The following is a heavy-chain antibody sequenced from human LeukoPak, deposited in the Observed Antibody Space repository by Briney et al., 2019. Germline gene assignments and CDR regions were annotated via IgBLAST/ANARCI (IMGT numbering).Heavy chain of an antibody. Sequence: SQTLSLTCTVSGGSISSGGHYWSWIRQHPGKGLEWIGHITDSGSTYYNPSLERRITTSIDTSKNQFSLKLRSVTAADTAVYYCTRYSIMVRGVRYFDYWGQGTLVTVSS. CDR3: TRYSIMVRGVRYFDY. CDR2: ITDSGST. J-gene: IGHJ4*02. V-gene: IGHV4-31*03. D-gene: IGHD3-10*01. CDR1: GGSISSGGHY.